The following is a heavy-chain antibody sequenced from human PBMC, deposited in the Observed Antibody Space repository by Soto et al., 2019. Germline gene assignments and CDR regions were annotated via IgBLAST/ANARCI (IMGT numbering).Heavy chain of an antibody. CDR3: ARAELYYDILTGYSAYNWFDP. V-gene: IGHV1-3*01. D-gene: IGHD3-9*01. CDR2: INAGNGNT. CDR1: GYTFTSYA. J-gene: IGHJ5*02. Sequence: QVQLVQSGAEVKKPGASVKVSCKASGYTFTSYAMHWVRQAPGQRLEWMGWINAGNGNTKYSQKFQGRVTITRDTSASTAYMELSSLRSEDTAVYYCARAELYYDILTGYSAYNWFDPGAREPWSPSPQ.